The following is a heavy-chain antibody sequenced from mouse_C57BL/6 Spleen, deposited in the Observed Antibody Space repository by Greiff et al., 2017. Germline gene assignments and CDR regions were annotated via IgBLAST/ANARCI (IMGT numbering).Heavy chain of an antibody. CDR3: ASITTVDFDY. CDR1: GFNIKAYS. Sequence: EVQLQQSGAELVKPGASVKLSCTASGFNIKAYSMHWVKQRTEKGLEWIGRIDPEDGETTSAPKFQGKATITADTSSNTAYLQLSSLTSEDTAVYYCASITTVDFDYWGQGTTLTVSS. J-gene: IGHJ2*01. V-gene: IGHV14-2*01. CDR2: IDPEDGET. D-gene: IGHD1-1*01.